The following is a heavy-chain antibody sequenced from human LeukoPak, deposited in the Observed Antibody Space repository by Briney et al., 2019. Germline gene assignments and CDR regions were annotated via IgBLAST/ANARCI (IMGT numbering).Heavy chain of an antibody. CDR1: GFTFDDYG. Sequence: PGGSLRLSCAASGFTFDDYGMSWVRQAPGKGLEWVSGINWNGGSTGYADSVKGRFTISRDNARNSLYLQMNSLRAEDTAVYYCARDPYSGGYGNDYYYCMDVWGKGTTVTISS. J-gene: IGHJ6*03. CDR2: INWNGGST. V-gene: IGHV3-20*04. D-gene: IGHD1-26*01. CDR3: ARDPYSGGYGNDYYYCMDV.